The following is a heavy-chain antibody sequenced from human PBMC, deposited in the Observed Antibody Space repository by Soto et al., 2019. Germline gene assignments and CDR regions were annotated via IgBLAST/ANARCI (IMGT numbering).Heavy chain of an antibody. V-gene: IGHV5-51*01. CDR1: GYSFTSYW. D-gene: IGHD3-10*01. Sequence: GESLKISCKGSGYSFTSYWIGWVRQMPGKGLEWMGIIYPGDSDTRYSPSFQGQVTISADKSISTAYLQWSSLKASDTAMYYCARAPHGDLIWFGELFPNWFDPWGQGTLVTVSS. CDR3: ARAPHGDLIWFGELFPNWFDP. J-gene: IGHJ5*02. CDR2: IYPGDSDT.